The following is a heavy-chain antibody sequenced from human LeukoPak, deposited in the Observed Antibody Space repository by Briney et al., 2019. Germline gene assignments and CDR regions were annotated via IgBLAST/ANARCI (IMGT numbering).Heavy chain of an antibody. D-gene: IGHD6-19*01. CDR1: GFTFSSYG. J-gene: IGHJ4*02. CDR2: ISGSGGST. CDR3: AKDIDWLAFED. Sequence: GGSLRLSCAASGFTFSSYGMSWVRQAPGKGPEWVSAISGSGGSTYYADSVKGRFTISRDNSKDTLYLQMNSLRAEDTAVYYCAKDIDWLAFEDWGQGTLVTVSS. V-gene: IGHV3-23*01.